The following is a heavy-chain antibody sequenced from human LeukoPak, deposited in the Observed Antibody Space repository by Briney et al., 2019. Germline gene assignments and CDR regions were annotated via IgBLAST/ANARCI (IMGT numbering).Heavy chain of an antibody. CDR1: GFTFTTHW. CDR2: IRQDGSDK. V-gene: IGHV3-7*01. J-gene: IGHJ3*02. CDR3: ARLSDTEGSSTSYRASDI. D-gene: IGHD2-2*01. Sequence: GGSLRLSCAASGFTFTTHWMSWVRQAPGKGLEWVANIRQDGSDKHYLESVKGRFTISRDNAKNSLYLQMNSLRAEDTAVYYCARLSDTEGSSTSYRASDIWGQGTLVTVSS.